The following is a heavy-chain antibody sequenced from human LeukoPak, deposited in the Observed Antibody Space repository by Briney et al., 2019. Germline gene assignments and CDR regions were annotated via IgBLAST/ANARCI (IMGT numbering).Heavy chain of an antibody. V-gene: IGHV3-21*01. Sequence: GGSLRLSCAASGFTFSSYSMNWVSQAPGKGLEWVSSISSSSSYIYYADSVKGRFTISRDNAKNSLYLQMNSLRAEDTAAYYCARAGIGLYCSSTSCYNYYYYGMDVWGQGTTVTVSS. CDR2: ISSSSSYI. CDR3: ARAGIGLYCSSTSCYNYYYYGMDV. J-gene: IGHJ6*02. D-gene: IGHD2-2*02. CDR1: GFTFSSYS.